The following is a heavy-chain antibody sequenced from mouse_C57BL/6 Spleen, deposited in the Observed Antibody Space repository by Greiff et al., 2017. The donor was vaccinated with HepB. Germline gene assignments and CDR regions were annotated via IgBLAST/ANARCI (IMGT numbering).Heavy chain of an antibody. V-gene: IGHV1-82*01. CDR2: IYPGDGDT. J-gene: IGHJ3*01. CDR3: AMGDGYYRFAY. D-gene: IGHD2-3*01. CDR1: GYAFSSSW. Sequence: QVQLQQSGPELVKPGASVKISCKASGYAFSSSWMNWVKQRPGKGLEWIGRIYPGDGDTNYNGKFKGKATLTADKSSSTAYMQLSSLTSEDSAVYFCAMGDGYYRFAYWGQGTLVTVSA.